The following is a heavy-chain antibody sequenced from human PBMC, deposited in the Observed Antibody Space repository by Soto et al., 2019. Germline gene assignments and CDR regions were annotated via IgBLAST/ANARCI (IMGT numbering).Heavy chain of an antibody. CDR3: ARDRCSGGSCYSFDY. V-gene: IGHV3-13*01. D-gene: IGHD2-15*01. J-gene: IGHJ4*02. Sequence: GGSLRLSCAASGFTFSSYDMHWVRQATGKGLEWVSAIGTAGDTYYPGSVKGRFTISRENAKNSLYLQMNSLRAGDTAVYYYARDRCSGGSCYSFDYWGQGTLVTVSS. CDR2: IGTAGDT. CDR1: GFTFSSYD.